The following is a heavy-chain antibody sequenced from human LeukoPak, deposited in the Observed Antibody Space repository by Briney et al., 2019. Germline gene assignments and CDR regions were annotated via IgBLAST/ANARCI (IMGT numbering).Heavy chain of an antibody. D-gene: IGHD3-3*01. CDR3: ARLRSDFWSGYPFGDYYYGMDV. J-gene: IGHJ6*02. Sequence: SETLSLTCTVSGGAISSFYWSWIRQPPGKGLEWIGYIFHSGNTRKNASLKSRVTISVDTSKNQFSLKLSSVTAADTAVYYCARLRSDFWSGYPFGDYYYGMDVWGQGTTVTVSS. V-gene: IGHV4-59*01. CDR2: IFHSGNT. CDR1: GGAISSFY.